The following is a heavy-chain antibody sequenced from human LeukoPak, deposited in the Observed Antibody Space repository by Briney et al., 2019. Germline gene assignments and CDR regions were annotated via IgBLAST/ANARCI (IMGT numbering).Heavy chain of an antibody. J-gene: IGHJ5*02. CDR1: GGSFSGYY. CDR2: INHSGST. CDR3: ARDAPPGARYCSGGSCYVNWFDP. Sequence: PSETLSLTCAVYGGSFSGYYWNWIRQPPGKGLEWIGEINHSGSTNYNPSLKSRVTISVDTSKNQFSLKLSSVTAADTAVYYCARDAPPGARYCSGGSCYVNWFDPWGQGTLVTVSS. D-gene: IGHD2-15*01. V-gene: IGHV4-34*01.